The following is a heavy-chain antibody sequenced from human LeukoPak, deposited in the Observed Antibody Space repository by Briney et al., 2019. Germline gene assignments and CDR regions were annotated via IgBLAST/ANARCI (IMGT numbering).Heavy chain of an antibody. Sequence: SETLSLTCTVSGGSISSYYWSWIRQPPGKGLEWIGYIYYSGSTNYNPSLKSRVTISVDTSKNQFSLKLSSVTAADTAVYYCARESDYAGAFDIWGPGTMVTVSS. D-gene: IGHD4-17*01. CDR2: IYYSGST. V-gene: IGHV4-59*01. CDR3: ARESDYAGAFDI. CDR1: GGSISSYY. J-gene: IGHJ3*02.